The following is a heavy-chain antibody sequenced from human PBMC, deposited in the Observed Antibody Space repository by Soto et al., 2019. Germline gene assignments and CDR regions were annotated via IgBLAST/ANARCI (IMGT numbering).Heavy chain of an antibody. J-gene: IGHJ4*02. CDR1: GYTFTDYD. Sequence: QVQVVQSRAEVKKPGASVRVSCKTSGYTFTDYDINWVRQAAGQGLEYMGWMSPDSGNTGYSQQFQGRVTMTSNTSTSTAYMELSSLTLEDTAVYYCEVTTGYWGQGTMVTVSS. V-gene: IGHV1-8*02. CDR2: MSPDSGNT. CDR3: EVTTGY. D-gene: IGHD1-1*01.